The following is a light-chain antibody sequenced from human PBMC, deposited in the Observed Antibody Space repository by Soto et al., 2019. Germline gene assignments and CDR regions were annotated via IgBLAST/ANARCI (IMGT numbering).Light chain of an antibody. V-gene: IGKV3-15*01. Sequence: IVMTQSPVTLSMSPGDRATLSCRASQNVATNVAWYQQKPAQAPRLLIYGASSRATGVPARFSGSGSGTEFTLTIGSLQSEDFAVYYCHQATSGLRTFGRGTRVEV. CDR3: HQATSGLRT. J-gene: IGKJ1*01. CDR2: GAS. CDR1: QNVATN.